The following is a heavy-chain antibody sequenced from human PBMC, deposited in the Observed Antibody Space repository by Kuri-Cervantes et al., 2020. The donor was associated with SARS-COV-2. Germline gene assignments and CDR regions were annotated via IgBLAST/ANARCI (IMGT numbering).Heavy chain of an antibody. CDR2: MYHSGRS. CDR3: ARAEAARLYYGMDV. V-gene: IGHV4-30-2*01. D-gene: IGHD6-6*01. CDR1: GCSISSGAYS. Sequence: SETLSLTCSVSGCSISSGAYSWTWIRQPPGKGLEWIGYMYHSGRSYYNPSLKSRVTISVDRSKNQFSLNLSSVTAADTAVYYCARAEAARLYYGMDVWGQGTTVTVSS. J-gene: IGHJ6*02.